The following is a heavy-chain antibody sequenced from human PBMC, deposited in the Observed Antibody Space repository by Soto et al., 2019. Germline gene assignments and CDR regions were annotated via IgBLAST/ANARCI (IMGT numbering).Heavy chain of an antibody. Sequence: SVKVSCKASGGTFSSYAISWVRQAPGQGLEWMGGIIPIFGTANYAQKFQGRVTITADESTSTAYMELSSLRSEDTAVYYCATRGPSMAGGYYYYYYGMDVWGQGTTVTVSS. V-gene: IGHV1-69*13. D-gene: IGHD2-8*01. CDR2: IIPIFGTA. J-gene: IGHJ6*02. CDR1: GGTFSSYA. CDR3: ATRGPSMAGGYYYYYYGMDV.